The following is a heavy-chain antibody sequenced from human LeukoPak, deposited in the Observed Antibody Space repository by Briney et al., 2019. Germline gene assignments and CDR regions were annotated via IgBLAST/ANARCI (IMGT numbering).Heavy chain of an antibody. CDR1: GFTFSSYA. CDR3: VLGADYGDPFETFDY. Sequence: GGSLRLSCAASGFTFSSYAMSWVRQAPGKRLEWVSAISGSGGNTYYADSVKGRFTISRDNSKNTLYLQMNSLRAEDTAVYYCVLGADYGDPFETFDYWGQGTLVTVS. J-gene: IGHJ4*02. CDR2: ISGSGGNT. V-gene: IGHV3-23*01. D-gene: IGHD4-17*01.